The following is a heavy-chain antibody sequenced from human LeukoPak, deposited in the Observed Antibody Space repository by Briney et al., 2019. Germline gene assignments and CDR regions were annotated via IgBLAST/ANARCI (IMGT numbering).Heavy chain of an antibody. CDR1: ASSISNYY. D-gene: IGHD3-22*01. J-gene: IGHJ4*02. CDR2: ISTSGST. Sequence: PSETLSLSCAVSASSISNYYWSWIRQAPGKGLEWIGYISTSGSTNYNPSLKSRVSISLDTSKNRFSLNQNFVIAADTAVYYCASPRSGYRYTFDFWGQGALVTVSS. V-gene: IGHV4-4*09. CDR3: ASPRSGYRYTFDF.